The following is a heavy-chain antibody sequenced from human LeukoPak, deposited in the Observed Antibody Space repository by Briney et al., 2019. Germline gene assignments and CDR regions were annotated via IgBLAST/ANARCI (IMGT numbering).Heavy chain of an antibody. V-gene: IGHV3-21*05. J-gene: IGHJ3*02. CDR2: ISSSGSDK. CDR1: GFTFSSYA. CDR3: ARRTSGAFAI. Sequence: GGSLRLSCGASGFTFSSYAMNWVRQAPGKGLEWVSYISSSGSDKYYPDSVKGRFTISRDNAKNSLYLQMNSLRAEDTAVYYCARRTSGAFAIWGQGTKVTVSS.